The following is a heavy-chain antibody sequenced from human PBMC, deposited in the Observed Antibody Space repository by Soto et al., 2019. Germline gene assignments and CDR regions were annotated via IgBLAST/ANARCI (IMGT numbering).Heavy chain of an antibody. CDR3: ARHHGPTTSENWFDP. CDR2: ISTYSGDT. J-gene: IGHJ5*02. V-gene: IGHV1-18*01. CDR1: GYTCFTYD. Sequence: GASVKVSCKASGYTCFTYDISWVRQAPGQGLEWMGWISTYSGDTKYAQKFQGRVTMTTDTSTTTAYLELRSLRSDDTAVYYCARHHGPTTSENWFDPWGQGTLVTVSS. D-gene: IGHD5-12*01.